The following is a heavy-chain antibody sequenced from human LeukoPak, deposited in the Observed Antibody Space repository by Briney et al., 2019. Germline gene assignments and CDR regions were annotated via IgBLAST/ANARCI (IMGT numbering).Heavy chain of an antibody. CDR3: ARQDPFEGLWYYDSSGYGFDY. V-gene: IGHV4-39*01. Sequence: SETLSLTCTVSGGSVSSTNDYWGWMRQPPGKGLEWIGSIYYSGSTYYNPSLKSRVTISVDTSKNQFSLKLSSVTAADTAVYYCARQDPFEGLWYYDSSGYGFDYWGQGTLVTVSS. CDR1: GGSVSSTNDY. D-gene: IGHD3-22*01. J-gene: IGHJ4*02. CDR2: IYYSGST.